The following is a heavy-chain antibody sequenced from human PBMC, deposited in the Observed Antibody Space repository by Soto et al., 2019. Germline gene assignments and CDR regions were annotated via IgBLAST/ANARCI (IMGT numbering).Heavy chain of an antibody. CDR3: ARESEDLTSNFDY. V-gene: IGHV3-21*01. CDR2: ISRTTNYI. J-gene: IGHJ4*02. Sequence: EVQLVESGGGLVRPGGSLRLSCAASGFTFSRYSMNWVRQAPGKGLEWVSSISRTTNYIYYADSMKGRFTVSRDNAKNSVYLDMNRLSAEDTAVYYCARESEDLTSNFDYWGQGTLVTVSS. CDR1: GFTFSRYS.